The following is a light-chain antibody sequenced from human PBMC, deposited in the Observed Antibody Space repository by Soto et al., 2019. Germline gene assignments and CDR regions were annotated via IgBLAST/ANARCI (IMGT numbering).Light chain of an antibody. J-gene: IGKJ3*01. V-gene: IGKV1-27*01. CDR1: LGIDNY. CDR3: QKYNIAPFT. CDR2: AAS. Sequence: DIQMTQSPSSLSASVGDRVTITCRASLGIDNYLAWYQQKPGKVPKLLIYAASTLQSGVPSRFSGSASGTDFTLTISSLQAEDVATYYCQKYNIAPFTFGPGTKVDIK.